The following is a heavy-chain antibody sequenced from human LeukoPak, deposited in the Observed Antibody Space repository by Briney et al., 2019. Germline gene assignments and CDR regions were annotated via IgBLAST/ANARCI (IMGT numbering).Heavy chain of an antibody. CDR3: ARDSFYDSSGYRPFDY. D-gene: IGHD3-22*01. Sequence: PSETLSLTCTVSGGSISSSSYYWGWIRQPPGKGLEWIGSIYYSGSTYYNPSLKSRVTISVDTSKNQFSLKLSSVTAADTAVYYCARDSFYDSSGYRPFDYWGQGTLVTVSS. CDR2: IYYSGST. V-gene: IGHV4-39*07. CDR1: GGSISSSSYY. J-gene: IGHJ4*02.